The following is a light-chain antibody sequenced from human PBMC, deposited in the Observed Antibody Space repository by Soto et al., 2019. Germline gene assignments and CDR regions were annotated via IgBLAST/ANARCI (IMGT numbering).Light chain of an antibody. V-gene: IGKV3-15*01. Sequence: ENVLTQSPATLSLSPGERATLSCRASQSVSSSYLAWYQQKPGQAPRLLIHGATTRATGIPARFSGSGSGTEFTLTISSLQSEDFAVYYCQQYNNWPRTFGQGTKVDI. J-gene: IGKJ1*01. CDR1: QSVSSSY. CDR2: GAT. CDR3: QQYNNWPRT.